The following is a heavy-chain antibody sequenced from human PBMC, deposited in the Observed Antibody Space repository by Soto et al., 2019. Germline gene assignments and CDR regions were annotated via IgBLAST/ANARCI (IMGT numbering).Heavy chain of an antibody. CDR1: GGSISSYY. J-gene: IGHJ3*02. D-gene: IGHD4-17*01. Sequence: SETLSLTCTVSGGSISSYYWSWIRQPPGKGLEWIGYIYYSGSTNYNPSLKSRVTISVDTSKNQFSLKLSSVTAADTAVYYCARDGLRWSGAFDIWGQGTMVTVSS. CDR3: ARDGLRWSGAFDI. CDR2: IYYSGST. V-gene: IGHV4-59*01.